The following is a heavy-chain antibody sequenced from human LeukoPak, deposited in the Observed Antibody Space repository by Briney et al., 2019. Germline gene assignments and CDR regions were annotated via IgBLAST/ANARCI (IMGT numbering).Heavy chain of an antibody. J-gene: IGHJ4*02. V-gene: IGHV1-69*05. Sequence: ASVKVSCKAFGGSFSSEAIGWVRQAPGQGLEWMGGIIPIFGTANYAQKLQGRVTITTDESTSTAYMEVRSLRSEDTAVYYCGRKAGDCGGGSCYSIDYWGQGTLVIVSS. CDR3: GRKAGDCGGGSCYSIDY. D-gene: IGHD2-15*01. CDR1: GGSFSSEA. CDR2: IIPIFGTA.